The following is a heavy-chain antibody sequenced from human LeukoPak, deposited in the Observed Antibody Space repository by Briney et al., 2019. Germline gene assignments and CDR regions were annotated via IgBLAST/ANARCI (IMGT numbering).Heavy chain of an antibody. V-gene: IGHV1-2*02. CDR2: INPNGGGT. D-gene: IGHD3-10*01. CDR1: GYTFTGYY. J-gene: IGHJ3*02. CDR3: AREGTTMVGGGGAFDI. Sequence: GASVKVSCKASGYTFTGYYMHWVRQAPGQGLEWMGWINPNGGGTNYAQKFQGRVTMTRDTSISTAYMELSRLRSDDTAVYYCAREGTTMVGGGGAFDIWGQGTMVTVSS.